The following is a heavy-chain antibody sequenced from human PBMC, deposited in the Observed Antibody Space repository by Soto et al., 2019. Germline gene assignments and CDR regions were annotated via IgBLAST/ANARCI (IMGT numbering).Heavy chain of an antibody. V-gene: IGHV5-51*01. D-gene: IGHD3-3*01. CDR1: GYSFTNYW. CDR3: ARHYDFWSDYYNYFDY. CDR2: IYPDDSDT. Sequence: LGESLKISCKGSGYSFTNYWIGWVRQMPGKGLEWMGIIYPDDSDTRYSPSFQGQVTISADKSISTAYLQWSSLKASDTAIYYCARHYDFWSDYYNYFDYWGQGTLVTAPQ. J-gene: IGHJ4*02.